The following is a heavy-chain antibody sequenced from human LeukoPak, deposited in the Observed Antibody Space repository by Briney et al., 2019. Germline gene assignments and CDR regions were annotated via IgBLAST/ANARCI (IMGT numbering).Heavy chain of an antibody. CDR1: GFTFSSYA. CDR3: AKVLQYYYYGMDV. J-gene: IGHJ6*02. D-gene: IGHD5-24*01. CDR2: ISNGGGST. Sequence: GGSLRLSCAASGFTFSSYAMSWVRQAPGKGPEWVSAISNGGGSTYYADSVKGRFTISRDNSKNTLYLQMNGLRAEDTAVYYCAKVLQYYYYGMDVWGQGTTVTVSS. V-gene: IGHV3-23*01.